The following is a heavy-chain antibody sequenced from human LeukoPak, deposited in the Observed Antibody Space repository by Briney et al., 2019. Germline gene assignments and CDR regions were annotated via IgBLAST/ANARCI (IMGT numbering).Heavy chain of an antibody. CDR1: GFTFSSYA. Sequence: GGSLRLSCAASGFTFSSYAMHWVRQAPGKGLEWVAVISYDGSNKYYADSVKGRFTISRDNSKNTLYLQMNSLRAEDTAVYYCARGAITGPYYYYGMDVWGQGTTVTVSS. J-gene: IGHJ6*02. D-gene: IGHD1-20*01. V-gene: IGHV3-30*04. CDR2: ISYDGSNK. CDR3: ARGAITGPYYYYGMDV.